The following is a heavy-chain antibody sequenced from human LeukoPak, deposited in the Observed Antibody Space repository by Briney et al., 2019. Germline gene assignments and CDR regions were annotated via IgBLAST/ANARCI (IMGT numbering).Heavy chain of an antibody. D-gene: IGHD2-2*03. Sequence: GGSLRLSCAASGFTVSSNYMSWVRQAPGKGLEWVSVIYSGGSTYYADSVKGRFTISRDNSKNTLYLQMNTLSAEDTAVYYCASRGYCSSTSCSKGAFDIWGQGTMVTVSS. CDR2: IYSGGST. CDR3: ASRGYCSSTSCSKGAFDI. CDR1: GFTVSSNY. J-gene: IGHJ3*02. V-gene: IGHV3-53*01.